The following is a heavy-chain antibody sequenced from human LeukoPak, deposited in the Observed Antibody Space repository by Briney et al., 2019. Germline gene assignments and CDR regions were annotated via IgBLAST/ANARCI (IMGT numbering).Heavy chain of an antibody. D-gene: IGHD1-26*01. J-gene: IGHJ6*02. CDR3: ARSSGSYFGYYGMDV. CDR1: GGSISSYY. Sequence: PSETLSLTCTVSGGSISSYYWSWIRQPPGKGLEWIGYIYYSGSTNYNPSLKSRVTISVDTSKNQFSLKLSSVTAADTAVYYCARSSGSYFGYYGMDVWGQGTTVTVSS. CDR2: IYYSGST. V-gene: IGHV4-59*01.